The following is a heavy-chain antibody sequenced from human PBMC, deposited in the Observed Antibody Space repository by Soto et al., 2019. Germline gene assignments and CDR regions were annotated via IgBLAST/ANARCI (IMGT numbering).Heavy chain of an antibody. CDR2: ISYDGSNK. CDR1: GFTFSSYA. Sequence: GGSLRLSCAASGFTFSSYAMHWVRQAPGKGLEWVAVISYDGSNKYYADSVKGRFTISRDNSKNTLYLQMNSLRAEDTAVYYCARDPPYSSSSRDDYWGQGTLVTVSS. J-gene: IGHJ4*02. D-gene: IGHD6-6*01. V-gene: IGHV3-30-3*01. CDR3: ARDPPYSSSSRDDY.